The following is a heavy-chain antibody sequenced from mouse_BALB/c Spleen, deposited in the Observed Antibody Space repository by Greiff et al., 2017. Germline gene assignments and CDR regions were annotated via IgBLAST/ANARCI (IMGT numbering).Heavy chain of an antibody. CDR1: GFTFSSYG. V-gene: IGHV5-6-3*01. CDR2: INSNGGST. Sequence: EVKLMESGGDLVQPGGSLKLSCAASGFTFSSYGMSWVRQTPDKRLELVATINSNGGSTYYPDSVKGRFTISRDNAKNTLYLQMSSLKSEDTAMYYCARDYPFAYWGQGTLVTVSA. J-gene: IGHJ3*01. CDR3: ARDYPFAY.